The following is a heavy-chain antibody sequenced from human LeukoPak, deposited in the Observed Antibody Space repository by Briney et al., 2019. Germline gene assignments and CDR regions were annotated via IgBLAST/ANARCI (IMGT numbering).Heavy chain of an antibody. Sequence: GGSLRLSCAASGFIFSGHTMNWVRPAPGKGLEWVSGMSGRGDNTYYADSVKGRFTISRDNSKNTLYLQMNSLRAEDTAVYYCARNYYDSTEYYYYYGMDVWGQGTTVTVSS. J-gene: IGHJ6*02. V-gene: IGHV3-23*01. CDR2: MSGRGDNT. D-gene: IGHD3-22*01. CDR1: GFIFSGHT. CDR3: ARNYYDSTEYYYYYGMDV.